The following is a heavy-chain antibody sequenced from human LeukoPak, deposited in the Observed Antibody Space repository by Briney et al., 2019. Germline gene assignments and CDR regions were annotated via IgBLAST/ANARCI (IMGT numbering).Heavy chain of an antibody. CDR3: ARGVPAPHY. J-gene: IGHJ4*02. CDR1: GGSISSGTYC. D-gene: IGHD3-10*01. CDR2: IYASGST. Sequence: PSETLSLTCTVSGGSISSGTYCWTWLRQSAEKGLEWIGHIYASGSTNYNPSLKSRVTISVDTSKNQFSLKLSSVTAADTAVYYCARGVPAPHYWGQGTLVTVSS. V-gene: IGHV4-61*09.